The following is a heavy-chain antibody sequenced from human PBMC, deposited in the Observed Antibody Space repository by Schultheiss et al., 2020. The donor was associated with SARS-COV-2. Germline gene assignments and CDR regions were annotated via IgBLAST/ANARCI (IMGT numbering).Heavy chain of an antibody. J-gene: IGHJ4*02. V-gene: IGHV2-26*01. Sequence: SGPTLVKPTETLTLTCTVSGFSLSNARMGVSWIRQPPGKALEWLAHIFSNDEKSYSTSLKSRLTISKDTSKSQVVLTMTNMDPVDTATYYCARIPYGGNSGPFDYWGQGTLVTVSS. CDR2: IFSNDEK. CDR1: GFSLSNARMG. D-gene: IGHD4-23*01. CDR3: ARIPYGGNSGPFDY.